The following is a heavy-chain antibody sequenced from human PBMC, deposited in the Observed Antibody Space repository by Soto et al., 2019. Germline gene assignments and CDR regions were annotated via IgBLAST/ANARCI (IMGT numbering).Heavy chain of an antibody. V-gene: IGHV3-30*18. D-gene: IGHD3-10*01. Sequence: GGSLRLSCAASGFTFSSYGMHWVRQAPGKGLEGVAVISYDGSNKYYADSVKGRFTISRDNSKNTLYLQMNSLRAEDTAVYYCAKDQGHYYGSGSYFGYWGQGTLVTVSS. CDR3: AKDQGHYYGSGSYFGY. CDR1: GFTFSSYG. CDR2: ISYDGSNK. J-gene: IGHJ4*02.